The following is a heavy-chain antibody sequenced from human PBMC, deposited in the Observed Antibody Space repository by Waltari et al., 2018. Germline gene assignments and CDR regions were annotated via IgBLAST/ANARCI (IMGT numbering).Heavy chain of an antibody. V-gene: IGHV3-21*01. CDR1: GFFFNNYG. J-gene: IGHJ4*02. CDR2: ISRGGKIS. Sequence: EVDLVESGGKVVRPGGSLRLSCATSGFFFNNYGFNWFRRAPGKGLEVVATISRGGKISYYGPSVAGRFSISRDNAKKAVFLQMTGLRDDDTAIYYCARSRRGDYYDPSSHWGQGTRVTVSS. CDR3: ARSRRGDYYDPSSH. D-gene: IGHD3-22*01.